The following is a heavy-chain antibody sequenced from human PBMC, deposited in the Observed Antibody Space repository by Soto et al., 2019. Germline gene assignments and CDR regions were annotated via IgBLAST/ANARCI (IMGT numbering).Heavy chain of an antibody. CDR3: ARDRRFGELLNWYFDL. Sequence: QVQLQESGPGLVKPSQTLSLTCTVSGGSISSGGYYWSWIRQHPGKGLEWIGYIYYSGSTYYNPSLKGRVTISVDPSKNQFSLKLSSVTAADTAVYYCARDRRFGELLNWYFDLWGRGTLVTVSS. V-gene: IGHV4-31*03. D-gene: IGHD3-10*01. CDR2: IYYSGST. CDR1: GGSISSGGYY. J-gene: IGHJ2*01.